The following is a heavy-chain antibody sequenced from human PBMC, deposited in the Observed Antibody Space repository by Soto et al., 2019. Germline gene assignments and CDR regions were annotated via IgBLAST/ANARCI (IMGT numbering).Heavy chain of an antibody. J-gene: IGHJ4*02. CDR3: ARCLRDLPLFDY. CDR2: IIPIFGTA. CDR1: GGTFSSYA. Sequence: GASVKVSCKASGGTFSSYAISWVRQAPGQGLEWMGGIIPIFGTANYAQKFQGRVTITADESTSTAYMELSSLRSEDTAVYYCARCLRDLPLFDYWGQGTLVTVSS. V-gene: IGHV1-69*13.